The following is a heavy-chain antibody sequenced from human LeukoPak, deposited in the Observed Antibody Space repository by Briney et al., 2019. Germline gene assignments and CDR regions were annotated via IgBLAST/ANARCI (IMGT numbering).Heavy chain of an antibody. CDR2: ISYDGINK. CDR1: GFTFSSYA. J-gene: IGHJ4*02. V-gene: IGHV3-30-3*01. Sequence: GRSLRLSCAVSGFTFSSYAMHWVRQAPGKGLEWVAVISYDGINKYYADSVKGRFTISRDNSKTTLYLQMNSLRAEDTAVYYCARALYYYDSSGYGPGFDYWGQGTLVTVSS. D-gene: IGHD3-22*01. CDR3: ARALYYYDSSGYGPGFDY.